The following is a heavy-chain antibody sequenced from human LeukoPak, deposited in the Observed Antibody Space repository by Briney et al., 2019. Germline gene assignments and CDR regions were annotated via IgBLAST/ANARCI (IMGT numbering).Heavy chain of an antibody. CDR3: ARVPRYSYGSFYFDY. CDR1: GYTFTSYG. J-gene: IGHJ4*02. D-gene: IGHD5-18*01. CDR2: ISAYNGNT. V-gene: IGHV1-18*01. Sequence: GASVKVSCKASGYTFTSYGISWVRQAPGQGLEWMGWISAYNGNTNYAQKLQGRVTMTTDTSTSTAYMELRSLRSDDTAVYYCARVPRYSYGSFYFDYWGQGTLVTVSS.